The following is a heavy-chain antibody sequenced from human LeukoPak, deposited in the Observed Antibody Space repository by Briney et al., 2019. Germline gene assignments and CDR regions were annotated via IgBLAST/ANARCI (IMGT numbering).Heavy chain of an antibody. V-gene: IGHV3-23*01. CDR3: ARRLLTGGVTDFFDF. CDR2: ISPSGDST. CDR1: GFTFSSHS. D-gene: IGHD2-21*02. Sequence: GGSLRLSCAASGFTFSSHSMSWVRQAPGEGLEWVAAISPSGDSTTYRDSVKGQFTISRHNSGNRLYLQMNTLTVEDTAIFYCARRLLTGGVTDFFDFWGQGALVTVSS. J-gene: IGHJ4*02.